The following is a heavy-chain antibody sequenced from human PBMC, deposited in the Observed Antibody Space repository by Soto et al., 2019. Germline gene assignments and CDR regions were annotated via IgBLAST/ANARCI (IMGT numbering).Heavy chain of an antibody. CDR2: IYYSGGT. CDR3: GNIYCRSGYYYANNRFVP. D-gene: IGHD3-22*01. Sequence: SGTLSLTCTVSGASIGSGDYYWSWIRQHPGKGLEWIGYIYYSGGTYYNPSLKSRVTISVDTSKTQFSLELSSVTAADTAVYYCGNIYCRSGYYYANNRFVPWGQGSLGNV. V-gene: IGHV4-31*02. J-gene: IGHJ5*02. CDR1: GASIGSGDYY.